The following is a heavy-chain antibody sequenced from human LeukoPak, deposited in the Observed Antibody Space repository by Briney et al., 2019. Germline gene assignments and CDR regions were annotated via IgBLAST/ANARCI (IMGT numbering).Heavy chain of an antibody. Sequence: SETLSLTCSVSGGYISSYYWRWMRQPPGKGLEWIGHIYYSWCTNYNRSFKSRVTISVETAKNQSAFKLIPVTGADTTAYYYAREAIDERYVQHWGKGTLVTVSS. V-gene: IGHV4-59*01. CDR2: IYYSWCT. J-gene: IGHJ1*01. CDR1: GGYISSYY. CDR3: AREAIDERYVQH.